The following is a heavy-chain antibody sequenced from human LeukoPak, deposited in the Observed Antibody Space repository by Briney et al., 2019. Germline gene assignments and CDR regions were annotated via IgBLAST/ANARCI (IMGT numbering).Heavy chain of an antibody. CDR3: ARGGGYYGSGSYPGHFDY. D-gene: IGHD3-10*01. V-gene: IGHV4-34*01. J-gene: IGHJ4*02. CDR1: GGSFSGFY. Sequence: SETLSLTCALYGGSFSGFYWSWIRKPPGKGLEWIGENNHSGGNNYNPSLKSRVAIAVDTSKNQFSLKLSSVTAADTAVYYGARGGGYYGSGSYPGHFDYWGQGTLVTVSS. CDR2: NNHSGGN.